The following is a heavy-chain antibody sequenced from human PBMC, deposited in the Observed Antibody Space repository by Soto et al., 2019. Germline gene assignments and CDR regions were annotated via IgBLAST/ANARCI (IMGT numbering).Heavy chain of an antibody. V-gene: IGHV4-30-2*01. CDR1: GGSINSGDYG. CDR2: IYHSGST. CDR3: AGIRIAAAGGGLEV. D-gene: IGHD6-13*01. Sequence: HLQLQESGSGLVKPSQTLSLTCGVSGGSINSGDYGWSWIRQPPGKGLEWMGYIYHSGSTYYNPSLKSRVTILIDRSKNHFSLKLSSVTAADTAVYYCAGIRIAAAGGGLEVWGQGTTVTVSS. J-gene: IGHJ6*02.